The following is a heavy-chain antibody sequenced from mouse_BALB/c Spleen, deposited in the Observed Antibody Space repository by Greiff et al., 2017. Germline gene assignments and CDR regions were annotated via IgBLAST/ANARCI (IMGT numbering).Heavy chain of an antibody. CDR1: GYSITSDYA. CDR2: ISYSGST. J-gene: IGHJ4*01. Sequence: EVQLVESGPGLVKPSQSLSLTCTVTGYSITSDYAWNWIRQFPGNKLEWMGYISYSGSTSYNPSLKSRISITRDTSKNQFFLQLNSVTTEDTATYYCAGDYDVKAMDYWGQGTSVTVSS. D-gene: IGHD2-4*01. V-gene: IGHV3-2*02. CDR3: AGDYDVKAMDY.